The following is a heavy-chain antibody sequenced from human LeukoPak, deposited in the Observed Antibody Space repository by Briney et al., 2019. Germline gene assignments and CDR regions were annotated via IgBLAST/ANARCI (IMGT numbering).Heavy chain of an antibody. J-gene: IGHJ4*02. CDR2: INHSGST. CDR3: ARAPYSSGWPFDY. Sequence: SETLSLTCAVYGGSFSGYYWSWIRQPPGKGLEWIGEINHSGSTNYNPSLKSRVTISVDTSKNQFSLKLSSVTAADTAVYYCARAPYSSGWPFDYWGQGTLVTVSS. D-gene: IGHD6-19*01. CDR1: GGSFSGYY. V-gene: IGHV4-34*01.